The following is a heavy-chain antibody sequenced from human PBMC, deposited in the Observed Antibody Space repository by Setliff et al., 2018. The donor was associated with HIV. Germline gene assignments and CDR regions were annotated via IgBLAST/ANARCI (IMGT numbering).Heavy chain of an antibody. CDR2: LSRGGDNT. J-gene: IGHJ4*02. D-gene: IGHD3-22*01. CDR1: GFTVSTYS. V-gene: IGHV3-64D*09. CDR3: VKPYMGYYYDGSVYDDF. Sequence: PGGSLRLSCLVSGFTVSTYSLNWARQAPGKRPEYVAALSRGGDNTKYADSVKGRFIISRDTSKNTLYLQMSSLRPDETAIYYCVKPYMGYYYDGSVYDDFWGQGTLVTVSS.